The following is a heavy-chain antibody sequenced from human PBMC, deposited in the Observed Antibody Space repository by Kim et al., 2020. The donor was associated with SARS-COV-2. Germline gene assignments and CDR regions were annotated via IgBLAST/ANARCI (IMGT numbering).Heavy chain of an antibody. Sequence: SETLSLTCAVYGGSFSGYYWSWIRQPPGKGLEWIGEINHSGSTNYNPSLKSRVTISVDTSKNQFSLKLSSVTAADTAVYYCASGGARRRPIAAAGTGVWFDPWGQGTLVTVSS. V-gene: IGHV4-34*01. J-gene: IGHJ5*02. CDR1: GGSFSGYY. D-gene: IGHD6-13*01. CDR3: ASGGARRRPIAAAGTGVWFDP. CDR2: INHSGST.